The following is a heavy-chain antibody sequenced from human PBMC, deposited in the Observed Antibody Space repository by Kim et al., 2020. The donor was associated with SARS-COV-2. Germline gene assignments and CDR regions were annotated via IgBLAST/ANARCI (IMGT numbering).Heavy chain of an antibody. D-gene: IGHD3-9*01. Sequence: GGSLRLSCAASGFTFSSYAMHWVRQAPGKGLEWVAVISYDGSNKYYADSVKGRFTISRDNSKNTLYLQMNSLRAEDTAVYYCARDWYYDIFGRMDVWGQGTTVTVSS. CDR1: GFTFSSYA. J-gene: IGHJ6*02. CDR3: ARDWYYDIFGRMDV. V-gene: IGHV3-30*04. CDR2: ISYDGSNK.